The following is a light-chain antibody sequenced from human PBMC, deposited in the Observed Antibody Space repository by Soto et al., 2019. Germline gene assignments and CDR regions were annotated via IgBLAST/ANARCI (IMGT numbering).Light chain of an antibody. Sequence: QSVLTQPPSVSGAPGQRVTISCTGSSSNIGAGYDVHWYQQLPGTAPKLLIYGNSNRPSGVPDRFSGSKSGTSASLAITGLQAEDEADYYFQSYDSSLSGVVLGGGTQLTV. CDR2: GNS. CDR1: SSNIGAGYD. CDR3: QSYDSSLSGVV. J-gene: IGLJ2*01. V-gene: IGLV1-40*01.